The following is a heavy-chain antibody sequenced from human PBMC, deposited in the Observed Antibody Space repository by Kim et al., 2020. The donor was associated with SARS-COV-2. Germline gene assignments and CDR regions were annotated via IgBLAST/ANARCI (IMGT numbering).Heavy chain of an antibody. J-gene: IGHJ6*02. CDR1: GFTFSSYA. D-gene: IGHD4-17*01. V-gene: IGHV3-30*04. CDR3: AREILPSYGDYYYYGMDV. Sequence: GGSLRLSCAASGFTFSSYAMHWVRQAPGKGLEWVAVISYDGSNKYYADSVKGRFTISRDNSKNTLYLQMNSLRAEDTAVYYCAREILPSYGDYYYYGMDVWGQGTTVTVSS. CDR2: ISYDGSNK.